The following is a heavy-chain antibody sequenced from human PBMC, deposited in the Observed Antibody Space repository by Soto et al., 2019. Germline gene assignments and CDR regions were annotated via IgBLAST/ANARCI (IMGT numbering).Heavy chain of an antibody. CDR1: GYSFTSYW. CDR3: ATSRSGYYYVAAFDI. V-gene: IGHV5-51*01. CDR2: IYPGDSDT. Sequence: GESLKISCKGSGYSFTSYWIGWVRQMPGKGLEWKGIIYPGDSDTRYSPSFQGQVTISADKSISTAYLQWSSLKASDTAMYYCATSRSGYYYVAAFDIWGQGTMVTVSS. J-gene: IGHJ3*02. D-gene: IGHD3-22*01.